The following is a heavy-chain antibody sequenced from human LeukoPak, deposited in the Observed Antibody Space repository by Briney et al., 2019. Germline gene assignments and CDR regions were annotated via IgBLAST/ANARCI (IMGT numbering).Heavy chain of an antibody. D-gene: IGHD3-3*01. J-gene: IGHJ4*02. CDR1: ELSFKTYS. CDR2: ISLAGTYI. V-gene: IGHV3-21*01. Sequence: GGSLRLSCAASELSFKTYSMNWLRQSPGKGLEWVASISLAGTYIDYADSVKGRFTISRDNGNNSLFLEMTSLRADDTAVYYCARGRYDFWSGYYTFDYWGQGTLVTVSS. CDR3: ARGRYDFWSGYYTFDY.